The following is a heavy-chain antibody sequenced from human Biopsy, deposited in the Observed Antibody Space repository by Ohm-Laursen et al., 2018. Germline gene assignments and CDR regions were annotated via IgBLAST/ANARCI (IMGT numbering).Heavy chain of an antibody. V-gene: IGHV4-34*08. D-gene: IGHD2-15*01. Sequence: SDTRSLTCAVFGKTFRDYQWSWIRQPPGKGLEWIGQINQAGTTNYNPSLKSRVSISPDASKYEFSLRLTSVTAADTAVYLCGNEVHGRDYWGLGAQVTVSS. CDR1: GKTFRDYQ. CDR2: INQAGTT. CDR3: GNEVHGRDY. J-gene: IGHJ4*02.